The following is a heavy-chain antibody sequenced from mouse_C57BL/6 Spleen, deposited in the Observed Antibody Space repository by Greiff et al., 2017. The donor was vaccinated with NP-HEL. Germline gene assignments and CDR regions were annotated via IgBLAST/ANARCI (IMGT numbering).Heavy chain of an antibody. Sequence: QVQLQQSGAELVKPGASVKISCKASGYAFSSYWMNWVKQRPGKGLEWIGQIYPGDGDTNYNGKFKGKATLTADKSSSTAYMQLSSLTSEDSAVYFCARRWLLLYYAMDYWGQGTSVTVSS. J-gene: IGHJ4*01. CDR2: IYPGDGDT. V-gene: IGHV1-80*01. CDR1: GYAFSSYW. CDR3: ARRWLLLYYAMDY. D-gene: IGHD2-3*01.